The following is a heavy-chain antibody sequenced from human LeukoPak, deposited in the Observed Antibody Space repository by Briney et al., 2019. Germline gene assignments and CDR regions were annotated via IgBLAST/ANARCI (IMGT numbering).Heavy chain of an antibody. J-gene: IGHJ4*02. CDR1: GGSISGYY. V-gene: IGHV4-34*01. Sequence: ASETLSLTCTVSGGSISGYYWSWIRQPPGKGLEWIGEINHSGSTNYNPSLKSRVTISVDTSKNQFSLKLSSVTAADTAVYYCAKSFSIAAAGPNFDYWGQGTLVTVSS. D-gene: IGHD6-13*01. CDR3: AKSFSIAAAGPNFDY. CDR2: INHSGST.